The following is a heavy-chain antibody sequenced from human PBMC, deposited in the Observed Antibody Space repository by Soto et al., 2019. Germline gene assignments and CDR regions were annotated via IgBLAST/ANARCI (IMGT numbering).Heavy chain of an antibody. D-gene: IGHD1-1*01. Sequence: PGESLKISCVAPDFSFTHHAMTWVRLPPGKGLQWVAALSHDGGNIYYRDSVRGRFTISRDNSKNTLYLQMHSLKAEDTAVYFCAKQMGTWVDTDIDFWGQGTQVTVSS. V-gene: IGHV3-23*01. J-gene: IGHJ4*02. CDR1: DFSFTHHA. CDR2: LSHDGGNI. CDR3: AKQMGTWVDTDIDF.